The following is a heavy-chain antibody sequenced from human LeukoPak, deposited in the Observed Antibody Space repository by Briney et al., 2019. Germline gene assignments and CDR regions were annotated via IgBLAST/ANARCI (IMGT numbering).Heavy chain of an antibody. V-gene: IGHV4-61*02. CDR3: ARFNGYCSSTSCYTDYYYYMDV. CDR1: GGSISSGSYY. D-gene: IGHD2-2*02. Sequence: SETLSLTCTVSGGSISSGSYYWSWIRQPAGKGLEWIGRIYTSGSTNYNPSLKSRVTISVDTSKNQFSLKLSSVTAADTAVYYCARFNGYCSSTSCYTDYYYYMDVWGKGTTVTVSS. CDR2: IYTSGST. J-gene: IGHJ6*03.